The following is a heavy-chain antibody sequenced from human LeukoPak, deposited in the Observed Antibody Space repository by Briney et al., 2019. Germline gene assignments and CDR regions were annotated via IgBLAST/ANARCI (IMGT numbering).Heavy chain of an antibody. Sequence: ASVKVSCKASGYTFTSYGIGWVRQAPGQGLEWMGWISAYNGNTNYAQKLQGRVTMTTDTSTSTAYMELRSLRSDDTAVYYCARDHPGNIVVVVAATWDAFDIWGQGTMVTVSS. CDR1: GYTFTSYG. D-gene: IGHD2-15*01. CDR3: ARDHPGNIVVVVAATWDAFDI. J-gene: IGHJ3*02. V-gene: IGHV1-18*01. CDR2: ISAYNGNT.